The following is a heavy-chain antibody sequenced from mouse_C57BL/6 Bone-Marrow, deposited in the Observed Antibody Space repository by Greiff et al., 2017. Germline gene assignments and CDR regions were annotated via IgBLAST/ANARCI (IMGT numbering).Heavy chain of an antibody. J-gene: IGHJ3*01. CDR2: IDPENGDT. CDR3: TGPRYWFAY. V-gene: IGHV14-4*01. Sequence: VQLKQSGAELVRPGASVKLSCTASGFNIKDDYMHWVKQRPEQGLEWIGWIDPENGDTEYASKFQGKATITADTSSNTAYLQLSSLTSEDTAVYYCTGPRYWFAYWGQGTLVTVSA. D-gene: IGHD2-14*01. CDR1: GFNIKDDY.